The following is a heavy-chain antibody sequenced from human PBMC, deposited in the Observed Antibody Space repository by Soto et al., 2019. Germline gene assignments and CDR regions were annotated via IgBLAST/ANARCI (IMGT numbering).Heavy chain of an antibody. D-gene: IGHD3-10*01. J-gene: IGHJ5*02. Sequence: SETLSLTCAVYGGSFSGYYWSWIRQPPGKGLEWIGEINHSGSTNYNPSLKSRVTISVDTSKNQFSLKLSSVTAADTAVYYCARGERFGELPRFDPWGQGTLVTVSS. CDR2: INHSGST. CDR1: GGSFSGYY. CDR3: ARGERFGELPRFDP. V-gene: IGHV4-34*01.